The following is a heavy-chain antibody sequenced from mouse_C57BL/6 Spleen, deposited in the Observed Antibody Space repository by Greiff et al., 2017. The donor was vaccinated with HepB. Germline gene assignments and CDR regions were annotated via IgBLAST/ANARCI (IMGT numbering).Heavy chain of an antibody. CDR3: ARQNDGYPSWFAY. Sequence: QVQLQQPGAELVIPGASVKLSCKASGYTFTSYWMHWVKQRPGQGLEWIGEIDPSDSYPNYNQKFKGKSTLTVDKSSSTAYMQLRSLTSEDSAVYYCARQNDGYPSWFAYWGQGTLVTVSA. CDR2: IDPSDSYP. J-gene: IGHJ3*01. CDR1: GYTFTSYW. V-gene: IGHV1-69*01. D-gene: IGHD2-3*01.